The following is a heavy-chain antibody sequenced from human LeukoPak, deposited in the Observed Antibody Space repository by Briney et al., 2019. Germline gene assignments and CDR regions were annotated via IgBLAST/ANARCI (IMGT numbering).Heavy chain of an antibody. CDR3: AKLEVPQWPTLGLDY. J-gene: IGHJ4*02. CDR2: ISGSGGST. V-gene: IGHV3-23*01. D-gene: IGHD6-19*01. Sequence: GGSLRLSCAASGFTFSSYAMSWVRQAPGKGLEWVSAISGSGGSTYYADPVKGRFTISRDNSKNTLYLQMNSLRAEDAAVYYCAKLEVPQWPTLGLDYWGQGTLVTVSS. CDR1: GFTFSSYA.